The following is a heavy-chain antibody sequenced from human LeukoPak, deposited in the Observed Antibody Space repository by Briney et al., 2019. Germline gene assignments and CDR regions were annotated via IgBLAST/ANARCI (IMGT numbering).Heavy chain of an antibody. CDR2: INPYSGGT. CDR3: ARVSATMSDYYDILTGHNWFDP. Sequence: GASVKVSCKASGYTFTGYYMHWVRQAPGQGLEWMGWINPYSGGTNYAQKFQGRVTMTRDTSISTAYMELSRLRSDDTAVYYCARVSATMSDYYDILTGHNWFDPWGQGTLVTVSS. J-gene: IGHJ5*02. CDR1: GYTFTGYY. D-gene: IGHD3-9*01. V-gene: IGHV1-2*02.